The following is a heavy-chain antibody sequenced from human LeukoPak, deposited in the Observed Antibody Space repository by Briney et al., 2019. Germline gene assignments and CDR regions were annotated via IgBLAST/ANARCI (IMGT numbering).Heavy chain of an antibody. Sequence: SETLSLTCTVSGYSISSGYYWGWIRQPPGKGLEWIGSIYYSGSTYYNPSLKSRVTISVDTSKNQFSLKLSSVTAADTAVYYCARYSSSWYQIFDYWGQGTLVTVSS. V-gene: IGHV4-38-2*02. CDR1: GYSISSGYY. D-gene: IGHD6-13*01. CDR2: IYYSGST. J-gene: IGHJ4*02. CDR3: ARYSSSWYQIFDY.